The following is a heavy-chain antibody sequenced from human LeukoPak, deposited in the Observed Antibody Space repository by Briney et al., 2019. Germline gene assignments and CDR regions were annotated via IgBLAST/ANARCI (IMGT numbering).Heavy chain of an antibody. J-gene: IGHJ3*02. D-gene: IGHD3-22*01. CDR1: GYTFTGYY. Sequence: EASVKVSCKASGYTFTGYYMHWVRQAPGQGLEWMGWINPNSGGTNYAQKFQGRVTMTRDTSISTAYMELSRLRSDDTAVYYCARGSPWVLYDSSGYAFDIWGQGTMVTVSS. CDR2: INPNSGGT. CDR3: ARGSPWVLYDSSGYAFDI. V-gene: IGHV1-2*02.